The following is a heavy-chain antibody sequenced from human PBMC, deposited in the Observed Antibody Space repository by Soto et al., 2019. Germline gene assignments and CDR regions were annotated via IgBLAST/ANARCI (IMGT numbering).Heavy chain of an antibody. CDR1: GFTFSHYE. V-gene: IGHV3-48*03. J-gene: IGHJ6*02. CDR3: ARENSPAGMDV. D-gene: IGHD6-13*01. CDR2: ISTSGSTI. Sequence: GGSLRLSCAASGFTFSHYEMTWVRQAPGKGLEWVSYISTSGSTIYYADSVKGRFTISRDNAKNSLFLQMNSLRAEDTAVYYCARENSPAGMDVWGQGTTVTVSS.